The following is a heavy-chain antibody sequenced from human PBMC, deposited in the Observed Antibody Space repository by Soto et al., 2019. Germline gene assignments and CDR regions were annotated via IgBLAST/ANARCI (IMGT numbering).Heavy chain of an antibody. CDR3: ARAPRLLRDIVVVPAARGWFDP. Sequence: QVQLVESGGGVVQPGRSLRLSCAASGFTFSSYAMHWVRQAPGKGLEWVAVISYDGSNKYYADSVKGRFTISRDNSKNTLYLQMNSLRAEDTAVYYCARAPRLLRDIVVVPAARGWFDPWGQGTLVTVSS. D-gene: IGHD2-2*01. CDR2: ISYDGSNK. V-gene: IGHV3-30-3*01. CDR1: GFTFSSYA. J-gene: IGHJ5*02.